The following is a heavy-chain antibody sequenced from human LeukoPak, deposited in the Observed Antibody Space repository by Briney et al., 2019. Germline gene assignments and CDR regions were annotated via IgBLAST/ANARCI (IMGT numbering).Heavy chain of an antibody. J-gene: IGHJ4*02. D-gene: IGHD3-3*01. V-gene: IGHV3-23*01. CDR3: AKDSGPSRFLEWLLRGDFDY. CDR1: GFTFNSYA. CDR2: ISGSGGST. Sequence: GGSLRLSCAASGFTFNSYAMSWVRQAPGKGLEWVSAISGSGGSTYYADSVKGRFTISRDNSKNTLYLQMNSLRAEDTAVYYCAKDSGPSRFLEWLLRGDFDYGGQGPLVTVSS.